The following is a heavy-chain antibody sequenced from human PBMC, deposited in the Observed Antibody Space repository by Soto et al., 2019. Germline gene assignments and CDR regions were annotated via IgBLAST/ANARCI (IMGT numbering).Heavy chain of an antibody. J-gene: IGHJ4*02. CDR2: ILPIMGSV. D-gene: IGHD2-15*01. CDR1: GGTFNTYT. V-gene: IGHV1-69*01. CDR3: ARIPRYSYPTSDPLDN. Sequence: QVHLVQSGSEVKKPGSSVTVSCKASGGTFNTYTFSWVRQAPGQGLEWMGSILPIMGSVNYAHDFRGRLSITADPSTTTAYMELPGLTSHDTAIYHCARIPRYSYPTSDPLDNWGQGPLVTVSS.